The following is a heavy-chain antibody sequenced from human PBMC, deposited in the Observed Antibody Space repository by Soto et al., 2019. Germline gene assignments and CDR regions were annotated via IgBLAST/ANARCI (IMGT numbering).Heavy chain of an antibody. V-gene: IGHV3-11*05. CDR1: GFTFSDYY. CDR3: ARGRGAAADYFDF. D-gene: IGHD6-13*01. Sequence: QVQLVESGGGLVKPGGSLRLSCAVSGFTFSDYYMTWIRQAPGPGLEWVSYISSSTSHTTYADSVKGRFTISRDNAKNSLFLQMNSLRAEDTAVYYCARGRGAAADYFDFWGQGTLVTVSS. CDR2: ISSSTSHT. J-gene: IGHJ4*02.